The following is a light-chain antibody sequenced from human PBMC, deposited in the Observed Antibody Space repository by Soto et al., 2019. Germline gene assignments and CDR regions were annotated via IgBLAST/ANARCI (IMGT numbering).Light chain of an antibody. CDR3: QQSYTTPLT. J-gene: IGKJ4*01. V-gene: IGKV3-20*01. Sequence: EIVLTQSPGTLSLSPGERATLSCRASQSVSNNYLAWYQQKPGQAPRLLIYGASRRAAGIPDRFSGSGSGTDFTLTISSLQPEDFASYYCQQSYTTPLTFGGGTKVDIK. CDR2: GAS. CDR1: QSVSNNY.